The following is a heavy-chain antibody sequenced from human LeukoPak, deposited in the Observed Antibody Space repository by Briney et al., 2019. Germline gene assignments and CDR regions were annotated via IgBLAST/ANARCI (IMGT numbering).Heavy chain of an antibody. CDR1: GFTFSSYS. D-gene: IGHD2-15*01. J-gene: IGHJ4*02. CDR2: ISSTSSYI. Sequence: GGSLRLSCAASGFTFSSYSMNWVRQAPGKGLEWVSSISSTSSYIYYADSLKGRFTISRDNAKNSLYLQMNSLRAEDTAVYCCARGYCSGGSCYPRDYWGQGTLVTVSS. V-gene: IGHV3-21*01. CDR3: ARGYCSGGSCYPRDY.